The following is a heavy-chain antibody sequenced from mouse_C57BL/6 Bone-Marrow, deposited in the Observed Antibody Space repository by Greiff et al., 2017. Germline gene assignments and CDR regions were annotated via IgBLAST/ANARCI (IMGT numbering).Heavy chain of an antibody. CDR2: INPSTGGT. CDR3: ARSGWVDY. D-gene: IGHD1-1*02. Sequence: EVQLKQSGPELVKPGASVKISCKASGYSFTGYYINWVKQSPEKSLEWIGEINPSTGGTTYNQKFKAKATLTVDKSSSTAYMQLKSLTSEVSAVYYCARSGWVDYWGQGTTLTVSS. J-gene: IGHJ2*01. V-gene: IGHV1-42*01. CDR1: GYSFTGYY.